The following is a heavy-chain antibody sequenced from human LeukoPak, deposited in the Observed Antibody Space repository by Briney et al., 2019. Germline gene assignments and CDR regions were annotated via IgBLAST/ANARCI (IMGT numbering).Heavy chain of an antibody. J-gene: IGHJ4*02. CDR3: ARHDLGEYSSVWYYFDY. CDR1: GFTFESYT. CDR2: VSYGGSNK. Sequence: TGGSLRLSCAASGFTFESYTIHWVRQAPGKGLEWVALVSYGGSNKYYIDSVEGRFTISRDNSKNTLYLQMNSLRPEDTAVYYCARHDLGEYSSVWYYFDYWGQGTLVTVSS. V-gene: IGHV3-30-3*01. D-gene: IGHD6-19*01.